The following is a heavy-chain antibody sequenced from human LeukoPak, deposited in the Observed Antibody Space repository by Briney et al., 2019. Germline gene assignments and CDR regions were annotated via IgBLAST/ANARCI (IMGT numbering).Heavy chain of an antibody. J-gene: IGHJ6*02. D-gene: IGHD3-10*01. V-gene: IGHV3-7*01. CDR2: IKQDGSEK. CDR3: ARGLVVRGTYYYYYYGMDV. Sequence: GSLRLSCAASGFTFSSYWMSWVRQAPGKGLEWVANIKQDGSEKYYVDSVKGRFTISRDNAKNSLYLQMNSLRAEDTAVYYCARGLVVRGTYYYYYYGMDVWGQGTTVTVSS. CDR1: GFTFSSYW.